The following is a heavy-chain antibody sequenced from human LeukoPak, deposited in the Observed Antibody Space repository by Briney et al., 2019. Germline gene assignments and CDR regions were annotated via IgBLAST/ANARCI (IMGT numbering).Heavy chain of an antibody. CDR3: AKVDGFCSGGSCYGGY. CDR2: ISGRSQST. CDR1: GFNFSTYG. J-gene: IGHJ4*02. V-gene: IGHV3-23*01. D-gene: IGHD2-15*01. Sequence: GGSLRLSCAASGFNFSTYGMSWVRQAPGKGLEWVSGISGRSQSTDYAASVKGRFTISRDHSKNTIYLQMSSLRVEDTAVYYCAKVDGFCSGGSCYGGYWGQGTLVTVSS.